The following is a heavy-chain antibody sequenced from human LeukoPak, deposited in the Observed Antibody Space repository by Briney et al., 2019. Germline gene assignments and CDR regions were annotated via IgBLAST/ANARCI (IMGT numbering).Heavy chain of an antibody. J-gene: IGHJ4*02. V-gene: IGHV3-9*01. CDR3: ASGGGWVFFN. Sequence: SGGSLRLSFAASGFTFDDYAMHWVRQAPGKGLEWVSGISWNSGSIGYADSVKGRFTISRDNARNSQFLQMNSLRAEDTAVYYCASGGGWVFFNWGQGTLVTVSS. CDR1: GFTFDDYA. CDR2: ISWNSGSI. D-gene: IGHD6-19*01.